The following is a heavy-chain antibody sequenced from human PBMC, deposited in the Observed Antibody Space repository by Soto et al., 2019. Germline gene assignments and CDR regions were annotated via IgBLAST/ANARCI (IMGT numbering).Heavy chain of an antibody. CDR3: ARAGVAVAGFDY. J-gene: IGHJ4*02. V-gene: IGHV1-46*04. CDR2: INPSGGST. Sequence: QVQLVQSGAEVKKPGASVKVSCKASGYTFTSYYMHWVRQAPGQGLEWMGIINPSGGSTSYAQKLQGRXXMXRXRSTSTVYMELSSLRSEDTAVYYCARAGVAVAGFDYWGQGTLVTVSS. CDR1: GYTFTSYY. D-gene: IGHD6-19*01.